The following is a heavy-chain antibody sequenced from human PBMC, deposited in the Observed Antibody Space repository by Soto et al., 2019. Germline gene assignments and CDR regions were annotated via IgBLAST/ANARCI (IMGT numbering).Heavy chain of an antibody. CDR2: IYPGDSDT. CDR1: GYSFTSYW. Sequence: PGESLKISCKGSGYSFTSYWIGWVRQMPGKGLEWMGIIYPGDSDTRYSPSFQGQVTISADKSISTAYLQWSSLKASDTAMYYCARRAPHNNYYDSSGAFDIWGQGTMVTVSS. V-gene: IGHV5-51*01. J-gene: IGHJ3*02. D-gene: IGHD3-22*01. CDR3: ARRAPHNNYYDSSGAFDI.